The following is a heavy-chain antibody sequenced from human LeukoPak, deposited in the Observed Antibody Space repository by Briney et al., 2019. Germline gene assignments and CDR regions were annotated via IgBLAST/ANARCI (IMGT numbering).Heavy chain of an antibody. CDR1: GYTITSNW. J-gene: IGHJ4*02. Sequence: GKSLKISCKGSGYTITSNWIGWVRQMPGKGLEWMGIIYPGDSDTRYSPSFQGQVTISADKSINTAYLQWSSLKDSDTAMYYCAGPGSGSYVPYYWGQGTLVTVSS. D-gene: IGHD1-26*01. CDR3: AGPGSGSYVPYY. CDR2: IYPGDSDT. V-gene: IGHV5-51*01.